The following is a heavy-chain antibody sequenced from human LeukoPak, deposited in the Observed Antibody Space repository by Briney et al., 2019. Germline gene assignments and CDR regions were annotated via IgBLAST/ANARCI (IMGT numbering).Heavy chain of an antibody. V-gene: IGHV4-34*01. CDR1: GGSFSGYY. J-gene: IGHJ4*02. CDR2: INHSGST. CDR3: ARVGIAAAALDY. D-gene: IGHD6-13*01. Sequence: PSETLSLTCAVYGGSFSGYYWSWIRQPPGKGLEWIGEINHSGSTNYNPSLKSRVTISVDTSKNQFSLKLSSVTAADTAVYYCARVGIAAAALDYWGQGTLVTVSS.